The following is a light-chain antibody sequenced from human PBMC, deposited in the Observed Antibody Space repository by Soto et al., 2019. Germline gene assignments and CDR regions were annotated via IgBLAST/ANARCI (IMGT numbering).Light chain of an antibody. CDR1: KSISRY. J-gene: IGKJ3*01. Sequence: DIQMTQSQSSRSAFVGDRVTITFRASKSISRYLNWYQQKPGKAPKLLIYAASSLQSGVPSRFSGSGSGTDCTLNISSLQSDDFATYYCKQSYSAPQTFGTPQTFGPGTKGHIK. V-gene: IGKV1-39*01. CDR2: AAS. CDR3: KQSYSAPQTFGTPQT.